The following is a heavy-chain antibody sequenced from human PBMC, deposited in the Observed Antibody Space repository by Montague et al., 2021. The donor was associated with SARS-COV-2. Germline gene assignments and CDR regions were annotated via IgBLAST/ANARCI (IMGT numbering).Heavy chain of an antibody. CDR3: AKGGVWERRGLTTFDY. CDR2: ITGSGGST. CDR1: GFTFSSYA. D-gene: IGHD1-26*01. V-gene: IGHV3-23*01. Sequence: SLRLSCAAPGFTFSSYAMSWVRQAPGKGLEWVSTITGSGGSTYYADSVKGRFTISRDNSKNTLYLQMNSLRAEDTAVYYCAKGGVWERRGLTTFDYWGQGTLVTVSS. J-gene: IGHJ4*02.